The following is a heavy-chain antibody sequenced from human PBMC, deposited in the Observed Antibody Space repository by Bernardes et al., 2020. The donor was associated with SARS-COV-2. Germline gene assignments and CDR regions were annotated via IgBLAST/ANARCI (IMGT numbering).Heavy chain of an antibody. CDR3: ARAMAGKNYFDS. V-gene: IGHV3-11*01. CDR2: ISASGTTM. J-gene: IGHJ4*02. Sequence: GGSLRLSCAASGITFSDYYMSWIRQAPGKGLEWVSYISASGTTMYYADSVNGRFTISRDNAKNSLFLQMNSLRAEDTAVYYCARAMAGKNYFDSWGQGTLVTVSS. D-gene: IGHD6-19*01. CDR1: GITFSDYY.